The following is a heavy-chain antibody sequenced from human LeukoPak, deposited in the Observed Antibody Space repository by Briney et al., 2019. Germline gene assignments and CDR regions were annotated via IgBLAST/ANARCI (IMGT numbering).Heavy chain of an antibody. Sequence: GGSLRLSCAASGFTFDDYGMSWVRQRPGKGLEWVSGINWNGGSTGYADSVKGRFTISRDNAKNSLYLQMNSLRAEDTAFYYCARDSSYDSSGNNWFDPWGQGTLVTVSS. J-gene: IGHJ5*02. CDR1: GFTFDDYG. CDR2: INWNGGST. CDR3: ARDSSYDSSGNNWFDP. V-gene: IGHV3-20*04. D-gene: IGHD3-22*01.